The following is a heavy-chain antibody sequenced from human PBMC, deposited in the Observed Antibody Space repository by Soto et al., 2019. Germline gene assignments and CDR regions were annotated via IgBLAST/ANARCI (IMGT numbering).Heavy chain of an antibody. D-gene: IGHD2-15*01. CDR2: MLYSGLT. Sequence: ETLSLTCSVSGYSVSSSDYYWAWIRQPPGKGLAWIGSMLYSGLTYYNPSLKSRVTLSVDTSKNQFSVRLNSVTASDTAVYYCAPLSVSLSGPYGIHVWGQGTTVTVSS. J-gene: IGHJ6*02. CDR3: APLSVSLSGPYGIHV. V-gene: IGHV4-39*01. CDR1: GYSVSSSDYY.